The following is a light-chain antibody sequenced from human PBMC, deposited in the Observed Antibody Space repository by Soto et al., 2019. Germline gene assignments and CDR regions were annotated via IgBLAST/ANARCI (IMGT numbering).Light chain of an antibody. V-gene: IGKV1-5*01. Sequence: DIEMTQSPSTLSASVGDRVTITCRASKNINTWVAWYQQKPGKAPKLLIYDASSLESGVPSRVSGSGSGTEFTLTISSLQTEDFSTNYCQQSYSTPWAFGKGTRWIS. J-gene: IGKJ1*01. CDR1: KNINTW. CDR3: QQSYSTPWA. CDR2: DAS.